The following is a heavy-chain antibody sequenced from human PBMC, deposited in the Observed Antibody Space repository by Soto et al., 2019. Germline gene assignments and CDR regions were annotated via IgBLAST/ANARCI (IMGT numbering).Heavy chain of an antibody. CDR2: ISYTGTT. V-gene: IGHV4-59*01. CDR1: GVSISSSY. CDR3: ARAGHRYSNTASGVGGFDF. J-gene: IGHJ4*02. Sequence: QMQLQDAGPGLVKPSETLSLTCTVSGVSISSSYWSWIRQSPGTGLVWIGYISYTGTTNYNPSLTRRVTISLDTAKKQFSLNVHSLTTAATVVYFCARAGHRYSNTASGVGGFDFWGQGTLVTVSS. D-gene: IGHD5-12*01.